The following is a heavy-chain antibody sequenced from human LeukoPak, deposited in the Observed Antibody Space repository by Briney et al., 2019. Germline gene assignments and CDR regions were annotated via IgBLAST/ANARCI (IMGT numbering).Heavy chain of an antibody. CDR1: GYTFTSYG. V-gene: IGHV1-18*01. Sequence: ASVKVSCKASGYTFTSYGISWVRQAPGQGLEWMGWISAYNGNTNYAQKLQGRVTMTTDTSTSTAYMELRSLRSDDTAVYYCARELGYCSSTSCYEVPGAFDYWGQGTLVTVSS. CDR2: ISAYNGNT. D-gene: IGHD2-2*01. J-gene: IGHJ4*02. CDR3: ARELGYCSSTSCYEVPGAFDY.